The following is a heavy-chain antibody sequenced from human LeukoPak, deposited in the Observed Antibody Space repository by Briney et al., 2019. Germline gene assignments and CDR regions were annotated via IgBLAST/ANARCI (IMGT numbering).Heavy chain of an antibody. J-gene: IGHJ6*04. V-gene: IGHV4-30-2*01. CDR1: GGSISSGGYS. D-gene: IGHD2-2*01. CDR3: ARGRVPAAIHGMDV. Sequence: SETLSLTCAVSGGSISSGGYSWSWIRQPPGKGLEWIGYIYHSGSTYYNPSLKSRVTISVDRSENQFSLKLSSVTAADTAVYYCARGRVPAAIHGMDVWGKGTTVTVSS. CDR2: IYHSGST.